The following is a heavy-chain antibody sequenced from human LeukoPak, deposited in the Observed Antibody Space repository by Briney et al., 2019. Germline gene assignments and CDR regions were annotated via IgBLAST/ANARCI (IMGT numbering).Heavy chain of an antibody. CDR1: GYTFTSYG. D-gene: IGHD3-10*01. CDR2: ISGYNGNT. V-gene: IGHV1-18*01. Sequence: ASVTVSCKASGYTFTSYGITWVRQAPGQGLEWMGWISGYNGNTNYAQKLLGRVTMTTDTSTSTAYMELRSLRSDDTAVYYCAGHGSGVYYMDVWGKGTTVTVSS. CDR3: AGHGSGVYYMDV. J-gene: IGHJ6*03.